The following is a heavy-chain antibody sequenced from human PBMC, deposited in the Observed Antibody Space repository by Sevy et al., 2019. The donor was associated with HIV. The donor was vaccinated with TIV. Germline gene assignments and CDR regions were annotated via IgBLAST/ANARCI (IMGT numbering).Heavy chain of an antibody. V-gene: IGHV3-30*18. Sequence: GGSLRLSCAASGFTFSSYGMHWVRQAPGKGLEWVAVISYDGSNKYYADSVKGRFTISRDNSKNTLYLQMNSLRAEDTAVYYCAKDQEQPLVLGGMDVWGQGTTVTVSS. CDR3: AKDQEQPLVLGGMDV. D-gene: IGHD6-13*01. J-gene: IGHJ6*02. CDR1: GFTFSSYG. CDR2: ISYDGSNK.